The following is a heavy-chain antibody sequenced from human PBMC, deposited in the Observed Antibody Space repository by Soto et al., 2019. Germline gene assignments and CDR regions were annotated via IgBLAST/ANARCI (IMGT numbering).Heavy chain of an antibody. CDR2: IYYSGST. CDR1: GGSISSGGYY. CDR3: ARDSGGYYDRSGSLDY. D-gene: IGHD3-22*01. J-gene: IGHJ4*02. V-gene: IGHV4-31*03. Sequence: PSETLSLACTVSGGSISSGGYYWSWIRQHPGKGLEWIGYIYYSGSTYYNPSLKSRVTISVDTSKNQFSLKLSSVTAADTAVYYCARDSGGYYDRSGSLDYWGQGTLVTVSS.